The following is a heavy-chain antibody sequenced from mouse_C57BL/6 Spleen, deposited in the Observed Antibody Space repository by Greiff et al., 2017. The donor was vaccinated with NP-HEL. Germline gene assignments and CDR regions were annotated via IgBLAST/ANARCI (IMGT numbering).Heavy chain of an antibody. V-gene: IGHV5-4*01. Sequence: EVKLVESGGGLVKPGGSLKLSCAASGFTFSSYAMSWVRQTPEKRLEWVATISDGGSYTYYPDNVKGRFTISRDNAKNNLYLQMSHLKSEDTAMYYCARERDYYGSFAYWGQGTLVTVSA. J-gene: IGHJ3*01. CDR1: GFTFSSYA. CDR3: ARERDYYGSFAY. CDR2: ISDGGSYT. D-gene: IGHD1-1*01.